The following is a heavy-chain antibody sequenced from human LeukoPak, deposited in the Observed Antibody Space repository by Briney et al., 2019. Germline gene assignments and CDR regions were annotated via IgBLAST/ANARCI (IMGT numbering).Heavy chain of an antibody. CDR3: ARGGYCSRTSCYAGDLRWFDP. Sequence: PSQTLSLTCTVSGGSISSGGYYWSWIRPHPGKGLEWIGYIYYSGNTYYNPSLKSRLTISVDTSKNQFSLKLSSVTAADTAVYYCARGGYCSRTSCYAGDLRWFDPWGQGTLVTVSS. J-gene: IGHJ5*02. CDR1: GGSISSGGYY. V-gene: IGHV4-31*03. CDR2: IYYSGNT. D-gene: IGHD2-2*01.